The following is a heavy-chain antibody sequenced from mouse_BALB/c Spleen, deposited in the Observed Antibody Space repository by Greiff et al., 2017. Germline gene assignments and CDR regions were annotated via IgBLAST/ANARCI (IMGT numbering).Heavy chain of an antibody. CDR3: ARRGAYYGNYAWFAY. V-gene: IGHV5-12-2*01. Sequence: EVKVEESGGGLVQPGGSLKLSCAASGFTFSSYTMSWVRQTPEKRLEWVAYISNGGGSTYYPDTVKGRFTISRDNAKNTLYLQMSSLKSEDTAMYYCARRGAYYGNYAWFAYWGQGTLVTVSA. J-gene: IGHJ3*01. D-gene: IGHD2-10*01. CDR1: GFTFSSYT. CDR2: ISNGGGST.